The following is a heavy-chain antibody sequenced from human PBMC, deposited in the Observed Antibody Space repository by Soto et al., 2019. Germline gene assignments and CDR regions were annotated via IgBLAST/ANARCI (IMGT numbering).Heavy chain of an antibody. CDR2: IYHSGIA. CDR1: GGSISSINYY. CDR3: VRGVLS. J-gene: IGHJ1*01. D-gene: IGHD3-10*01. Sequence: PSETLSLTCTVSGGSISSINYYWSWIRHLPGKGLEWIGYIYHSGIAYYNPSLKSRVSISVDTSKNQFSLKLSSVTAADTAVYFCVRGVLSWGQGTLVTVSS. V-gene: IGHV4-31*03.